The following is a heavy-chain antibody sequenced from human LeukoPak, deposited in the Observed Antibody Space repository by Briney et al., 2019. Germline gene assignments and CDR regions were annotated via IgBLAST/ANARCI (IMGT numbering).Heavy chain of an antibody. CDR2: IYYSGST. J-gene: IGHJ4*02. CDR3: VRQKITTSDY. Sequence: SETLSLTCSVSGGSISSSNYYWGWIRQSPGKGLEWIGSIYYSGSTYYNPSLKSLLTISVDTSKNQFSLKLSSVTAADTAVYYCVRQKITTSDYWGQGNMVTVSS. V-gene: IGHV4-39*01. CDR1: GGSISSSNYY. D-gene: IGHD4-11*01.